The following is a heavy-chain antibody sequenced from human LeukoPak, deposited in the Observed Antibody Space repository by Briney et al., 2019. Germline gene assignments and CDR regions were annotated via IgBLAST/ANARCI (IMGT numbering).Heavy chain of an antibody. CDR3: ARPDSYGDYVRYFDY. D-gene: IGHD4-17*01. V-gene: IGHV5-51*01. CDR2: IYPGDSDT. J-gene: IGHJ4*02. CDR1: GYSFTSYW. Sequence: GESLKISCKGSGYSFTSYWIGWVRQMPGKGLEWMGIIYPGDSDTRYSPSFQGQVTISADKSISTAYLQWSSLKASDTAMYYCARPDSYGDYVRYFDYWGQGTLVTVSS.